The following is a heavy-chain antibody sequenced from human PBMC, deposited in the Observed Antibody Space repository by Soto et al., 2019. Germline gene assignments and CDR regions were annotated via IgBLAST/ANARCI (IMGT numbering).Heavy chain of an antibody. CDR1: GGTFSSYT. CDR3: ARVPWNYYDAFDI. CDR2: IIPILGIA. V-gene: IGHV1-69*02. J-gene: IGHJ3*02. D-gene: IGHD1-7*01. Sequence: QVQLVQSGAEVKKPGSSVKVSCKASGGTFSSYTISWVRQAPGQGLEWMGRIIPILGIANYARKFQGRVTITADKSTSTAYMELSSLRSEDTAVYYCARVPWNYYDAFDIWGQGTMVTVSS.